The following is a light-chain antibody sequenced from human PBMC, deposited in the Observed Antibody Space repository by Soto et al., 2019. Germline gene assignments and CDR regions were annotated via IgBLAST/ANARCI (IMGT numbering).Light chain of an antibody. J-gene: IGKJ2*01. CDR3: QQYGGSPMYT. V-gene: IGKV3-20*01. CDR1: QSVGSNF. CDR2: ATS. Sequence: EIVLTQSPGTLSLSPGERATLSCRASQSVGSNFLAWYQQKPGQAPRLLIYATSSRATGIPDRFSGSGSGTDFTLTISRLEPEDFAVYYCQQYGGSPMYTFGQGTKLEI.